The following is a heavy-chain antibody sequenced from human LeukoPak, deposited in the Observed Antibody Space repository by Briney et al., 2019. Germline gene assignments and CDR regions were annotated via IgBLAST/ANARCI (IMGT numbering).Heavy chain of an antibody. CDR3: ARQYYDFWSGYLKNYYYYYMDV. Sequence: ASVKVSCKASGGTLSSYAISWVRQAPGQGLEWMGGIIPIFGTANYAQKFQGRVTITTDESTSTAYMELSSLRSEDTAVYYCARQYYDFWSGYLKNYYYYYMDVWGKGTTVTVSS. V-gene: IGHV1-69*05. J-gene: IGHJ6*03. D-gene: IGHD3-3*01. CDR1: GGTLSSYA. CDR2: IIPIFGTA.